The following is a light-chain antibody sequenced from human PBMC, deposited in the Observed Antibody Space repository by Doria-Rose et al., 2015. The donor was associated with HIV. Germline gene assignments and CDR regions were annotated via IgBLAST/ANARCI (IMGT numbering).Light chain of an antibody. CDR1: QRFSSTY. Sequence: TQSPGTLSLSPGERATLSCRASQRFSSTYLAWYQQKPGQAPSLLIYDGSTRATGIPDRFSASGSGTDFTLTINRLEPEDFALYYCHQYGTSWTFGQGTKVEIK. J-gene: IGKJ1*01. V-gene: IGKV3-20*01. CDR2: DGS. CDR3: HQYGTSWT.